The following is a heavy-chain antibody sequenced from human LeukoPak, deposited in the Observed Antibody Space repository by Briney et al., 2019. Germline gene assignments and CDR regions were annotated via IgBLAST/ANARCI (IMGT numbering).Heavy chain of an antibody. CDR3: ARECVTGGCYYMDV. V-gene: IGHV3-48*03. CDR2: ISSSGSTI. D-gene: IGHD2-8*02. CDR1: GFTFSSYE. Sequence: GGSLRLSCAASGFTFSSYEMNWVRQAPGKGLEWVSYISSSGSTIYYADSVKGRFTISRDGAKNTLYLQMDSLTADDAALYYCARECVTGGCYYMDVWGKGTTVTVS. J-gene: IGHJ6*03.